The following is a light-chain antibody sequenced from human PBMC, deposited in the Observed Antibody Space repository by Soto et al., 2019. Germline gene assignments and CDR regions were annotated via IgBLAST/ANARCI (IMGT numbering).Light chain of an antibody. CDR1: QSVSSN. CDR2: GAS. Sequence: EIVMTQSPATLSVSPGERATLSCSASQSVSSNLAWYQQKPGQAPRLLIYGASTRATGIPARFSGSGSGTEFTLTISSLQSEDFAVYYCQRYNNWPPETFGQGTKVDIK. J-gene: IGKJ1*01. V-gene: IGKV3-15*01. CDR3: QRYNNWPPET.